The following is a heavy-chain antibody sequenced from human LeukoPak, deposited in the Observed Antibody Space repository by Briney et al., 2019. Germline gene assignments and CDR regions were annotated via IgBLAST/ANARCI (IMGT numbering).Heavy chain of an antibody. CDR2: ISSSSSYI. D-gene: IGHD6-13*01. CDR1: GFTFSSYS. V-gene: IGHV3-21*01. Sequence: KPGGSLRLSCAASGFTFSSYSMNWVRQAPGKGLEWVSSISSSSSYIYYADSVKGRFTISRDSAKNSLYLQMNSLRAEDTAVYFCARISLSLGPIITAAGNIDYWGQGTLVTVSS. J-gene: IGHJ4*02. CDR3: ARISLSLGPIITAAGNIDY.